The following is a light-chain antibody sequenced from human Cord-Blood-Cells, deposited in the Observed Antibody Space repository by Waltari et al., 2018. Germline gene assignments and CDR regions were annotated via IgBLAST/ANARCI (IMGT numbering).Light chain of an antibody. CDR1: SSDVGRYNL. J-gene: IGLJ2*01. V-gene: IGLV2-23*03. CDR2: EGS. CDR3: CSYAGSSTFVV. Sequence: QSALTQPASVSGSPGQSITLSCTGTSSDVGRYNLASWYQQHPGKAPKLMIYEGSNRPSGVSNRFSGSKSGNTASLTISGRQAEDEADYYCCSYAGSSTFVVFGGGTKLTVL.